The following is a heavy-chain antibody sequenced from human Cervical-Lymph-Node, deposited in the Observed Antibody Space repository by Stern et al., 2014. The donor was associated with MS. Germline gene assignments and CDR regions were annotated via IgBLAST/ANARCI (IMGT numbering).Heavy chain of an antibody. J-gene: IGHJ1*01. CDR3: AREGMATSAEYFQH. V-gene: IGHV1-69*01. CDR1: GGTFSSYA. CDR2: IIPIFGTA. Sequence: QVQLVESGAEVKKPGSSVKVSCKASGGTFSSYAISWVRQAPGQGLEWMGGIIPIFGTAKYAQKFQGRVTITADESTSTAYMELSSRRSEDTAVYYCAREGMATSAEYFQHWGQGTLVTVSS. D-gene: IGHD5-24*01.